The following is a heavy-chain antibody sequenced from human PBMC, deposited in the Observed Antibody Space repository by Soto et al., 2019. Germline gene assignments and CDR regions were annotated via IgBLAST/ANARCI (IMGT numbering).Heavy chain of an antibody. V-gene: IGHV3-74*01. J-gene: IGHJ4*02. D-gene: IGHD2-2*01. CDR1: GSTFSTYW. CDR3: STLVVPAAPLSY. Sequence: EVQLVESGEGLVQPGGSLRLSCAASGSTFSTYWMHWVRQAPGKGLVWVSRINSDGSSTSYADSVKGRFTISRDNAKNTLYLQMNSLRAVDTAVYYCSTLVVPAAPLSYWGQGTLVNVSS. CDR2: INSDGSST.